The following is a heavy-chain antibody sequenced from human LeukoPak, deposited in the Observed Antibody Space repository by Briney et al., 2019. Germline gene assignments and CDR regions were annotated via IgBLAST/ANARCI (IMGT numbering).Heavy chain of an antibody. CDR1: GFTFSSYS. D-gene: IGHD4-17*01. V-gene: IGHV3-21*03. J-gene: IGHJ4*02. CDR3: AREWYGDYGADY. CDR2: ISSSSSYI. Sequence: GGYLRLSCAASGFTFSSYSMNWVRQAPGKGLEWVSSISSSSSYIYYADSVKGRFTISRDNAKNSLYLQMNSLRAEDTAVYYCAREWYGDYGADYWGQGTLVTVSS.